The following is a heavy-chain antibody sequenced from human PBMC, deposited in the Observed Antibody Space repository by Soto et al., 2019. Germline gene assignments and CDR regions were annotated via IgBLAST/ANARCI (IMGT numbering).Heavy chain of an antibody. Sequence: GSLRLSCAASTLTVSLYGIQWVRQAPGKGLDWVAFISNDGGTQYYADSVKGRFSISRDNSMNTVDLHMNSLRAEDTAIYYCARDIWSGNYKWFDSWGQGTLVTVSS. CDR3: ARDIWSGNYKWFDS. CDR1: TLTVSLYG. CDR2: ISNDGGTQ. D-gene: IGHD3-3*01. V-gene: IGHV3-30*03. J-gene: IGHJ5*01.